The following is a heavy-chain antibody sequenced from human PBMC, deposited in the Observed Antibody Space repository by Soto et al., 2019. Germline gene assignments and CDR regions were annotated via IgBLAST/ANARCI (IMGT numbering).Heavy chain of an antibody. CDR3: ARAGSYRFDY. Sequence: PGGSLRLSCVGSGFSFSSYWVHWVRQPPGKWLEWVSRINACGTSISYADSVKGRFTISRDNAKNTLYLQMDGLGVDDTAVYYCARAGSYRFDYWGLGTLVTVSS. J-gene: IGHJ4*02. V-gene: IGHV3-74*01. CDR2: INACGTSI. CDR1: GFSFSSYW. D-gene: IGHD3-10*01.